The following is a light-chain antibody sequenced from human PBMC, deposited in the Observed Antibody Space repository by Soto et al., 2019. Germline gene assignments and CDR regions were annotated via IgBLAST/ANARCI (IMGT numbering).Light chain of an antibody. CDR3: SSYTSSSTVL. CDR1: SSDVGGYNY. V-gene: IGLV2-14*01. Sequence: QSALTQPASVSGSLRQSITISCTGTSSDVGGYNYVSWYQQHPGKDPKVVIFEVTKRPSGVSSRFSGSKSGNTASLTVSGLQAEDEGHYYCSSYTSSSTVLFGGGTKLTVL. CDR2: EVT. J-gene: IGLJ2*01.